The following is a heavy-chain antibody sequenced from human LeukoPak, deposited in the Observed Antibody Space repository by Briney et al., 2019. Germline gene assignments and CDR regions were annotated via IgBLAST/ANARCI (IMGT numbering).Heavy chain of an antibody. J-gene: IGHJ4*02. CDR1: EFTFSSYG. CDR2: ISYDGSNE. D-gene: IGHD6-13*01. CDR3: AKFSNPYSSSWYPSDY. Sequence: GGSLRLSCAASEFTFSSYGMHWVRQAPGKGLEWVAVISYDGSNEYYADSAKGRFTISRDNSKNTLYPQMNSLRVEDTAVYYCAKFSNPYSSSWYPSDYWGQGALVTVSS. V-gene: IGHV3-30*18.